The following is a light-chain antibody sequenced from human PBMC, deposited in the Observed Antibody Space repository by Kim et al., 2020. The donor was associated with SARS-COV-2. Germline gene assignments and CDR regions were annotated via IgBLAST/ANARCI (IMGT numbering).Light chain of an antibody. CDR1: QSVAPNR. CDR2: GTS. V-gene: IGKV3-20*01. CDR3: QQYDRPPFT. J-gene: IGKJ2*01. Sequence: SPGERATLSCGASQSVAPNRLAWFQQNPGQAPRLLIYGTSSRATGIPDRCSASESGTHFTLPHSRLEPEVFAVYFCQQYDRPPFTLGQGTKLEI.